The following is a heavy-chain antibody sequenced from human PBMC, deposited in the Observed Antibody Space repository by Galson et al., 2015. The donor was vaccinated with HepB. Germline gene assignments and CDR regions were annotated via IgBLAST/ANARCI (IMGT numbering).Heavy chain of an antibody. CDR3: ARDRGGSGSSLSYYYDMDV. CDR2: ISASTAAI. D-gene: IGHD3-10*01. Sequence: SLRLSCAASGFTFSSTVMTWVRQAPGKGLEWVSTISASTAAIYYADSVKGRFTISRDNAKNSLYLQMNSLRAEDTAVYYCARDRGGSGSSLSYYYDMDVWGQGTTVTVSS. J-gene: IGHJ6*02. V-gene: IGHV3-21*01. CDR1: GFTFSSTV.